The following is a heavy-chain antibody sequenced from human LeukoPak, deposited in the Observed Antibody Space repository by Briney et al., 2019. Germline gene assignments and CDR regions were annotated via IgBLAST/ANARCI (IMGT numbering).Heavy chain of an antibody. V-gene: IGHV3-30*03. CDR3: ARAQKRYGDYDH. CDR2: ISYDGSNK. J-gene: IGHJ5*02. D-gene: IGHD4-17*01. Sequence: PGGSLRLSCAASGFTFSSYGMHWVRQAPGKGLEWVAVISYDGSNKYYADSVKGRFTISRDNSKNTLYLQMNSLRAEDTAVYYCARAQKRYGDYDHWGQGTLVTVSS. CDR1: GFTFSSYG.